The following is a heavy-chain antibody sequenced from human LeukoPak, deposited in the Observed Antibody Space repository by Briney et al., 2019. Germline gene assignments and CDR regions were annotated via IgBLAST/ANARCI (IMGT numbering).Heavy chain of an antibody. CDR2: IYYSGST. D-gene: IGHD3-22*01. CDR3: ARSGPLTNVHLDSSGYRQGYFDY. CDR1: GGSISSYY. J-gene: IGHJ4*02. Sequence: SETLSLTCTVAGGSISSYYWSWIRQPPGKGLEWIGYIYYSGSTNYNPSLKSRVTISVDTSKNQFSLKLSSVTAADTAVYYCARSGPLTNVHLDSSGYRQGYFDYWGQGTLVTVSS. V-gene: IGHV4-59*08.